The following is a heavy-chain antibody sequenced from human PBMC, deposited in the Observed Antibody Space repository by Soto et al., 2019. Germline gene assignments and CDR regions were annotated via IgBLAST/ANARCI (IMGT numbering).Heavy chain of an antibody. J-gene: IGHJ6*03. CDR1: GDSISSYY. CDR2: INHSGST. Sequence: PSETLSLTCSVSGDSISSYYCSWIRQPPGKGLEWIGEINHSGSTNYNPSLKSRVTISVDTSKNQFSLKLSSVTAADTAVYYCARGWLGYCSGGSCNPLYYYYYYMDVWGKGTTVTVSS. D-gene: IGHD2-15*01. V-gene: IGHV4-34*01. CDR3: ARGWLGYCSGGSCNPLYYYYYYMDV.